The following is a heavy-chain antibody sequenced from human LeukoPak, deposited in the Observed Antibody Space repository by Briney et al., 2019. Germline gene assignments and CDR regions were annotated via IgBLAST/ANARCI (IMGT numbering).Heavy chain of an antibody. Sequence: GESLKISCKGSGYNFTSYWIGWMRQMPGKGLEWVGIIYPGDSDTRYSPSFQGQVTISADKSISTAYLQWSSLKASDTAMYYCARLAPPVGGYYFDYWGQGTLVTVSS. CDR3: ARLAPPVGGYYFDY. CDR2: IYPGDSDT. J-gene: IGHJ4*02. V-gene: IGHV5-51*01. D-gene: IGHD3-22*01. CDR1: GYNFTSYW.